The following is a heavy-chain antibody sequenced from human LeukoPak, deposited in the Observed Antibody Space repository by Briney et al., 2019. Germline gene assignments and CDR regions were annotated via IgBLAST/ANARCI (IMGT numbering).Heavy chain of an antibody. CDR1: GGSISSYY. CDR3: ARRGEVEMATIGTHYYYYYGMDV. D-gene: IGHD5-24*01. CDR2: IYYSGST. V-gene: IGHV4-59*08. J-gene: IGHJ6*02. Sequence: SETLSLTCTVSGGSISSYYWSWIRQPPGKGLEWIGSIYYSGSTYYNPSLKSRVTISVDTSKNQFSLKLSSVTAADTAVYYCARRGEVEMATIGTHYYYYYGMDVWGQGTTVTVSS.